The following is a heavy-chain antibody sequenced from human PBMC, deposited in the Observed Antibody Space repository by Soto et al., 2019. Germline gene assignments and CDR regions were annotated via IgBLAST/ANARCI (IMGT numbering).Heavy chain of an antibody. V-gene: IGHV3-13*05. J-gene: IGHJ6*02. CDR2: ISAAGDP. CDR3: ARTDSDFYGLDV. CDR1: GFTFRNYD. D-gene: IGHD4-4*01. Sequence: EVQLVESGGGLVQPGGSLRLSCEASGFTFRNYDMHWVRQGTGKGLEWVSGISAAGDPDYADSVEGRFTISRETAQNSFFLQMNSLRVGDTAVYYCARTDSDFYGLDVWGQGTTVIVSS.